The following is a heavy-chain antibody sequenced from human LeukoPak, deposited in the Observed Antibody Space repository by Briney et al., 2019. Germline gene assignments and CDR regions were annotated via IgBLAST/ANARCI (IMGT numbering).Heavy chain of an antibody. D-gene: IGHD2-2*01. V-gene: IGHV4-4*02. CDR2: IYHSGST. CDR1: GGSISSSNW. CDR3: ARGTIVVVPAAMTHWFDP. J-gene: IGHJ5*02. Sequence: PSETLSLTCAVSGGSISSSNWWSWVRRPPGKGLGWIEEIYHSGSTNYNPSLKSRVTISVDKSKNQFSLKLSSVTAADTAVYYCARGTIVVVPAAMTHWFDPWGQGTLVTVSS.